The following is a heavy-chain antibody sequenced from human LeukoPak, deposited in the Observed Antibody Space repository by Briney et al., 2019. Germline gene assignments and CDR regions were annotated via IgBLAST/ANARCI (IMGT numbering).Heavy chain of an antibody. J-gene: IGHJ4*02. V-gene: IGHV3-9*01. CDR3: ARDGTYSSSWFLDY. D-gene: IGHD6-13*01. Sequence: QSGGSLRLSYAASGFTFDDYAMHWVRQAPGKGLEWVSGISWNSGSIGYADSVKGRFTISRDNAKNSLYLQMSSLRAEDTAVYYCARDGTYSSSWFLDYWGQGTLVTVSS. CDR1: GFTFDDYA. CDR2: ISWNSGSI.